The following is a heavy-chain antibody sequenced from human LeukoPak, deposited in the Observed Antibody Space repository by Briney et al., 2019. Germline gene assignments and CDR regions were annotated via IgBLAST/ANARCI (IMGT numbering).Heavy chain of an antibody. J-gene: IGHJ4*02. Sequence: PVASVKVSFKASGGTFSSYAISWVRQAPGQGLEWMGRIIPILGIANYAQKFQGRVTITADKSTSTAYMELSSLRSEDTAVYYCARGDLAEGIDYGGSYYWGQGTLVTVSS. V-gene: IGHV1-69*04. CDR1: GGTFSSYA. CDR3: ARGDLAEGIDYGGSYY. D-gene: IGHD4/OR15-4a*01. CDR2: IIPILGIA.